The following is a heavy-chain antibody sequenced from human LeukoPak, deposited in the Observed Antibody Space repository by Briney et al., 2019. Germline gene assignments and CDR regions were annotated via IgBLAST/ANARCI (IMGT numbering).Heavy chain of an antibody. V-gene: IGHV4-4*07. D-gene: IGHD2-15*01. CDR3: AGGPGIVVRAAAVSVSDV. CDR2: IYTSGST. CDR1: LGSLLTYK. J-gene: IGHJ4*02. Sequence: PSETLSLTCTDPLGSLLTYKPRSVWQPAGKGLEWIGRIYTSGSTNYNPSLKSRVTMSVDTSKNQFSLKLNSLTAADTAVYYCAGGPGIVVRAAAVSVSDVWGQGTLVTVSS.